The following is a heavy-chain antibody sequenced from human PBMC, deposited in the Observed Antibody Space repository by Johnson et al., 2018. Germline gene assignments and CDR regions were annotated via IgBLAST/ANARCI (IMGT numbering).Heavy chain of an antibody. CDR1: GFTFSIFT. D-gene: IGHD3/OR15-3a*01. Sequence: VQLVESGGGLVKPGGSLRLSCAASGFTFSIFTMNWVRQAPGKGLEWVSSISSSRRYIYYADSVRGPFSLSSDNAKDALYLQMNSLRAEDTAVCFCARDPGLRGAFDIWGQGTMVTVSS. CDR3: ARDPGLRGAFDI. J-gene: IGHJ3*02. CDR2: ISSSRRYI. V-gene: IGHV3-21*01.